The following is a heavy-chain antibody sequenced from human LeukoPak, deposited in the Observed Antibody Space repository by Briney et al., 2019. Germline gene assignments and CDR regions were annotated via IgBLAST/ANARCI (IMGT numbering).Heavy chain of an antibody. Sequence: GGPLRLSCAASGFIFSTYSMNWVRQAPGKGLEWVSYISSSSSTIYYADSVKGRFTISRDNAENSLYLQKNSLGAEDTAVYYCARDDHYNYYYMDVWGKGTTVTVSS. J-gene: IGHJ6*03. CDR3: ARDDHYNYYYMDV. V-gene: IGHV3-48*01. CDR2: ISSSSSTI. CDR1: GFIFSTYS.